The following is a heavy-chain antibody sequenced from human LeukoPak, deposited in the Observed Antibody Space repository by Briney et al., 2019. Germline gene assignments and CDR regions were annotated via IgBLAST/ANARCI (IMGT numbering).Heavy chain of an antibody. J-gene: IGHJ4*02. V-gene: IGHV3-21*01. CDR1: GFAVSANY. D-gene: IGHD1-20*01. Sequence: GGSLRLSCAASGFAVSANYMNWVRQAPGKGLEWVSSISTSSTYIYYADSVKGRFTISRDNAKNSLYLQMNSLRAEDTAVYYCARDPPFIIGTTFFDYWGQGTLVTVSS. CDR2: ISTSSTYI. CDR3: ARDPPFIIGTTFFDY.